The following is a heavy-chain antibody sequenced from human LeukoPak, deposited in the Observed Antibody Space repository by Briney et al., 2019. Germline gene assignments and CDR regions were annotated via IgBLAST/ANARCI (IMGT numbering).Heavy chain of an antibody. CDR1: GFTFSSHW. Sequence: GGSLRLSCAASGFTFSSHWMHWVRQAPGKGLVWVSRINSDGSSISYADSVKGRFTISRDNAKNTLYLQMNSLRAEDTAVYYCARAGGYSSYYFDYWGQGTLVTVSS. V-gene: IGHV3-74*01. CDR3: ARAGGYSSYYFDY. CDR2: INSDGSSI. J-gene: IGHJ4*02. D-gene: IGHD6-13*01.